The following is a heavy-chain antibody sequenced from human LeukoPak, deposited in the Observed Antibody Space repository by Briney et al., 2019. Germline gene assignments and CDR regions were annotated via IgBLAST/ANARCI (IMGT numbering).Heavy chain of an antibody. CDR2: IIGDGSST. CDR1: GFTFSNYW. D-gene: IGHD2-21*01. V-gene: IGHV3-74*01. Sequence: GGSLRLSCAASGFTFSNYWMHWVRHAPGKGLVWVSRIIGDGSSTNYADSVKGRFTISRDNAMNTLYLQMNSLRVEDTAVYYCARDIRFGPRGQGTLVTVSS. J-gene: IGHJ5*02. CDR3: ARDIRFGP.